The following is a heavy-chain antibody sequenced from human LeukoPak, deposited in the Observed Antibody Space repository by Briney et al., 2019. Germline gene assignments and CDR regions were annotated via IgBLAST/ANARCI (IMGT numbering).Heavy chain of an antibody. V-gene: IGHV3-23*01. D-gene: IGHD1-14*01. J-gene: IGHJ6*02. Sequence: GGSLRLSCAASDFTFSYYAMQWVRQAPGKGLEWVSGITVSGDTTYYTDSVKGRFTISRDNSKNTLYLQMNSLRAEDTAVYYCAKYLTARGPPYALEVWGQGTTVTVSS. CDR2: ITVSGDTT. CDR3: AKYLTARGPPYALEV. CDR1: DFTFSYYA.